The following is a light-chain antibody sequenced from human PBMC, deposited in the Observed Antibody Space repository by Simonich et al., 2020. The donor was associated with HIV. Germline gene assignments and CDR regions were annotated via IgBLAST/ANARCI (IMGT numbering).Light chain of an antibody. CDR1: SSNIGAGYD. CDR3: ESSDSSLSGSV. Sequence: QSVLTQPPSVPGAPGQRVTISCTGSSSNIGAGYDVHWYQQLPGTAPKLLIYGNNNRPSGAPDRFSGSKSGTSASLAITGLQAEDEADYYCESSDSSLSGSVFGGGTKLTVL. J-gene: IGLJ3*02. V-gene: IGLV1-40*01. CDR2: GNN.